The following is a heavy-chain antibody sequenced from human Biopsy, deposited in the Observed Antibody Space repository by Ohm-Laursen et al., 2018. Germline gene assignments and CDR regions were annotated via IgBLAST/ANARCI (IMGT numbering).Heavy chain of an antibody. D-gene: IGHD2/OR15-2a*01. Sequence: TLSLTCTVSGGSISSDYWSWIRQTPGKGLEWIGYIYYGGSTNYNPSLKSRVTISVDTSKNQFSLRLNSVTAADTAVYYCARATNSTGWPYYYFYGMDVWGQGTTVTVSS. CDR1: GGSISSDY. CDR3: ARATNSTGWPYYYFYGMDV. V-gene: IGHV4-59*01. J-gene: IGHJ6*02. CDR2: IYYGGST.